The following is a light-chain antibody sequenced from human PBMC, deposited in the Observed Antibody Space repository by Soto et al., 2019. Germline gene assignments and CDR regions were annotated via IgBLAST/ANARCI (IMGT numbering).Light chain of an antibody. CDR1: QSVSSN. CDR3: QQSDDSPGT. V-gene: IGKV3-20*01. CDR2: GGS. J-gene: IGKJ1*01. Sequence: EIVMTQSPATLSVSPGERATLSCRASQSVSSNLAWYQQKPGQAPRPLIYGGSSRATGITDRFSGSGSGTDFTLTISRLEPEDFAVYYCQQSDDSPGTFGQGTKVDIK.